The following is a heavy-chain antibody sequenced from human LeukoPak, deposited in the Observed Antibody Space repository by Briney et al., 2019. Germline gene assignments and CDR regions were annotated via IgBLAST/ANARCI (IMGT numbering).Heavy chain of an antibody. CDR2: IYYSGST. CDR1: GGSISSSSYY. V-gene: IGHV4-39*01. D-gene: IGHD3-3*01. CDR3: ASRRFLEWLRNQYYFDY. J-gene: IGHJ4*02. Sequence: SETLSLTCTVSGGSISSSSYYWGWIRQPPGKGLEWIGSIYYSGSTYYNPSLKSRVTISVDTSKNQFSLKLSSVTAADTAVYYCASRRFLEWLRNQYYFDYWGQGTLVTVSS.